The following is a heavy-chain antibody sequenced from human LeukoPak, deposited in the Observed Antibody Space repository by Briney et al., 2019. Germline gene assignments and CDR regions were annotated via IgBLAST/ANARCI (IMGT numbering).Heavy chain of an antibody. V-gene: IGHV3-11*01. CDR2: ISSSGSTI. CDR3: AISSPGPLDYYYMDV. J-gene: IGHJ6*03. CDR1: GFTFSDYY. Sequence: GGSLRLSCAASGFTFSDYYMSWIRQAPGKGLEWVSYISSSGSTIYYADSVKGRFTISRDNAKNSLYLQMNSLRAEDTAVYYCAISSPGPLDYYYMDVWGKGTTVTISS.